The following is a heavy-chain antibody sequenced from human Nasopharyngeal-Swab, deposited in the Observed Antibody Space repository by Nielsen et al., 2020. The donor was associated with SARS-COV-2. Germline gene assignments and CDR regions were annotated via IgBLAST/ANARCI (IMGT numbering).Heavy chain of an antibody. Sequence: GGSLRLSCAASGFTFSSYAMHWVRQAPGKGLEWVAVISYDGSNKYYADSVKGRSTISRDNSKNTLHLQMNSLRAEDTAVYYCARATYYYDSGGYFDYWGQGTLVTVSS. CDR3: ARATYYYDSGGYFDY. CDR2: ISYDGSNK. J-gene: IGHJ4*02. CDR1: GFTFSSYA. D-gene: IGHD3-22*01. V-gene: IGHV3-30-3*01.